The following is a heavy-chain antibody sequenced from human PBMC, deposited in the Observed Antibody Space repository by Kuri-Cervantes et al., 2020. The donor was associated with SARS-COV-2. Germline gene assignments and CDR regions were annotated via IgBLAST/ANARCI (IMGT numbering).Heavy chain of an antibody. J-gene: IGHJ4*02. CDR2: ISGSGGST. V-gene: IGHV3-23*01. CDR1: GFTFGDYA. CDR3: AKGGVGIQLWLLFDY. D-gene: IGHD5-18*01. Sequence: GGSLRLSCAASGFTFGDYAMSWVRQAPGKGLEWVSAISGSGGSTYYADSVKGRFTISRDNSKNTLYLQMNSLRAEDTAVYYCAKGGVGIQLWLLFDYWGQGTLVTVSS.